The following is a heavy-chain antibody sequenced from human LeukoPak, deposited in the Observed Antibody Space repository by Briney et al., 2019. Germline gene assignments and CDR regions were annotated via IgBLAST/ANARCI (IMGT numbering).Heavy chain of an antibody. V-gene: IGHV3-48*03. J-gene: IGHJ4*02. Sequence: GGSLRLSCAASGFTSSRYEMNWVRQAPGKGLEWVSYISTSGSTIYYADSVKGRFTISRDNSRSTLYLQMNSLRAEDTALYYCAKDTSIGRYCTNGVCSPFDYWGQGTLVTVSS. CDR3: AKDTSIGRYCTNGVCSPFDY. D-gene: IGHD2-8*01. CDR1: GFTSSRYE. CDR2: ISTSGSTI.